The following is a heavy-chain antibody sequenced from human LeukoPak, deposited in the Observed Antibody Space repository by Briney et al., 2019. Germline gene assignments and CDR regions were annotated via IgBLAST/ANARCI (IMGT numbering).Heavy chain of an antibody. Sequence: SETLSLTCTVSGGSISSSSYYWGWIRQPPGKGLEWIGSIFYSGDTYYNASLKSRVTISVDTSKKHFSLKLISASSADTAVYYCARRTSGGGLFDYWGQGTLVTVSS. CDR3: ARRTSGGGLFDY. J-gene: IGHJ4*02. D-gene: IGHD3-10*01. CDR1: GGSISSSSYY. V-gene: IGHV4-39*02. CDR2: IFYSGDT.